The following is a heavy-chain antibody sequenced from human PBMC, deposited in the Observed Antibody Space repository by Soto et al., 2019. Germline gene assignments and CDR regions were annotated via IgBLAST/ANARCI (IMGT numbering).Heavy chain of an antibody. D-gene: IGHD2-8*01. J-gene: IGHJ4*02. CDR2: ISPYNGNT. CDR1: GYTFSNFG. Sequence: QVQLVQSGGEVKKPGASVKVSCKASGYTFSNFGLRWVRQAPGQGLELMGWISPYNGNTNYAQKLQGRLTMTTDTSTSTADMELRSPRSDDTAVYYCARDRLGVSVTAGGFDSWGQGTLVTVSS. CDR3: ARDRLGVSVTAGGFDS. V-gene: IGHV1-18*01.